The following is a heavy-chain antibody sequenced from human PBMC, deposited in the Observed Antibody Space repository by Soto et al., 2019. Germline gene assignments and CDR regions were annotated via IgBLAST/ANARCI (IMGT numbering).Heavy chain of an antibody. CDR2: IGGRGGNT. Sequence: PGGSLRLSCAGSGFTFGDSYMSWIRQAPGRGLEWVSNIGGRGGNTFYADSMRGRFTISRDNSKNTLYLQMNNLRVEDTATYYCAKPSAYGDFAGSFDSWGQGTLVTVSS. CDR3: AKPSAYGDFAGSFDS. V-gene: IGHV3-23*01. CDR1: GFTFGDSY. J-gene: IGHJ4*02. D-gene: IGHD4-17*01.